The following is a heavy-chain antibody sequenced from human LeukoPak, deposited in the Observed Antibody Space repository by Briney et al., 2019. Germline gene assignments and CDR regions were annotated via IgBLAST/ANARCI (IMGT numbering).Heavy chain of an antibody. J-gene: IGHJ5*02. CDR2: INSDGSST. D-gene: IGHD4-11*01. V-gene: IGHV3-74*01. CDR3: ARSVYSYYANWFDP. Sequence: GGSLRLSCAASGFAFSSYWMHWVRQAPGKGLVWVSRINSDGSSTTYADSVQGRFTISRDNAKNTLYLRMNSLRADDTAVYYCARSVYSYYANWFDPWGRGTLVTVSS. CDR1: GFAFSSYW.